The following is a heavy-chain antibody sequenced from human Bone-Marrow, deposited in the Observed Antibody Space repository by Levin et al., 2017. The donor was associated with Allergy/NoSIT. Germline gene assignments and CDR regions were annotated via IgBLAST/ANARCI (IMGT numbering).Heavy chain of an antibody. V-gene: IGHV4-39*07. CDR3: ARHRGLASPGGMDV. CDR2: VYDTKNT. CDR1: GDSVSSSTFY. D-gene: IGHD3-3*02. Sequence: SETLSLTCTVSGDSVSSSTFYWAWIRQPPGKGLEWIGSVYDTKNTFYNPSLQSRVTISDDTSRNLFSLRLTSVTAADTAFYYCARHRGLASPGGMDVWGLGTTVTVSS. J-gene: IGHJ6*02.